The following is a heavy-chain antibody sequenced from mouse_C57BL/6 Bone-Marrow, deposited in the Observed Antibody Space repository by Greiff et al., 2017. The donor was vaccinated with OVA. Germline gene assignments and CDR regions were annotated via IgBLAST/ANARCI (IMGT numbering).Heavy chain of an antibody. CDR1: GFTFSSYG. Sequence: EVHLVESGGDLVKPGGSLKLSCAASGFTFSSYGMSWVRQPPDKRLEWVATISSGGSYTYYPDSVKGRFTISRDDAKNTLYLQKSSMKTENTDICDSERHLYAHYFDYWGQGTTLTVSA. CDR3: ERHLYAHYFDY. V-gene: IGHV5-6*01. CDR2: ISSGGSYT. J-gene: IGHJ2*01. D-gene: IGHD1-3*01.